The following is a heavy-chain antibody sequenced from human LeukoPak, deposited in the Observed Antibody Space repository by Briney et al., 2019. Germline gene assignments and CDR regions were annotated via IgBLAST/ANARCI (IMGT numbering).Heavy chain of an antibody. D-gene: IGHD1-14*01. J-gene: IGHJ4*02. CDR1: GFTFTTYS. CDR2: ITGSGGIT. Sequence: RGSQTLSCAASGFTFTTYSMTWVRQAPGKGLQWVSAITGSGGITHYAASVKGRFTISRDNSKNTLYLQMNSLRAEDTAVYYCAKYRMATTRYFDYWGQGTLVTASS. CDR3: AKYRMATTRYFDY. V-gene: IGHV3-23*01.